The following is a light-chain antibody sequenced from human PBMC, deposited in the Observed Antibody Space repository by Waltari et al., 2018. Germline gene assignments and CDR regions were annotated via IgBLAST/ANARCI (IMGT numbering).Light chain of an antibody. CDR2: KAS. V-gene: IGKV1-5*03. J-gene: IGKJ3*01. CDR1: QNINTY. Sequence: DIQMTQSPSTLSASVGDRVTLTCRASQNINTYLAWYQPKPGKTPKLPISKASSLESGVPSRVSGSGSGTDFTLTISSLQPDDFATYVCKQYNSLFTFGPGTKVDVK. CDR3: KQYNSLFT.